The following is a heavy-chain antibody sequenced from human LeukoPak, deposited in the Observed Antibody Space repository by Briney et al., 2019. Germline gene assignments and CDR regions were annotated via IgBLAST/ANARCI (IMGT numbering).Heavy chain of an antibody. Sequence: KPSETLSLTCTVSGGSISSYYWSWIRQPAGKGLEWIGRIYTSGSTNYNPSLKSRVTMSVDTSKNQFSLKLSSVTAADTAVYYCARDRSYYGSGSLDYWGQGTLVTVSS. J-gene: IGHJ4*02. CDR2: IYTSGST. CDR3: ARDRSYYGSGSLDY. D-gene: IGHD3-10*01. CDR1: GGSISSYY. V-gene: IGHV4-4*07.